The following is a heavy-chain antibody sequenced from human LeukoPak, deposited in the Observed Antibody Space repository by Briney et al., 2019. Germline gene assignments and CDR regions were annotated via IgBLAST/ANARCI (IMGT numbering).Heavy chain of an antibody. J-gene: IGHJ4*02. CDR3: ARESTTPGPLGIFDF. CDR1: GDSVSSNSVV. Sequence: SQTLSLTRAISGDSVSSNSVVWNWIRQSPSRGLEWLGRTYYRSKWYNDYSSSVKSRITINPDTSKNQFSLQLNSVTPDDTAVYFCARESTTPGPLGIFDFWGQGTLVTVSS. V-gene: IGHV6-1*01. CDR2: TYYRSKWYN. D-gene: IGHD7-27*01.